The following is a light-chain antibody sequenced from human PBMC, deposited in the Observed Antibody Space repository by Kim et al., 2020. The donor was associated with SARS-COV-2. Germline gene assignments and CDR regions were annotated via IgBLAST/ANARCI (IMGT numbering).Light chain of an antibody. CDR3: NSRDSSGNVV. V-gene: IGLV3-19*01. J-gene: IGLJ2*01. CDR2: GKN. Sequence: VALGQTARITCQGDSLRSYYASWYQQKSGQAPLLVIYGKNNRPSGTPDRFSGSTSGNTASLTITGAQAEDEADYYCNSRDSSGNVVFGGGTQLTVL. CDR1: SLRSYY.